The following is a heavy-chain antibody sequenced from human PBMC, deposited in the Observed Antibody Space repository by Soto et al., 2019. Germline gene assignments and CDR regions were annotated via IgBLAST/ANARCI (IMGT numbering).Heavy chain of an antibody. CDR1: GDSVSSNSAA. J-gene: IGHJ3*02. V-gene: IGHV6-1*01. CDR2: TYYRSKWYN. CDR3: ARSHLRATIVRLDAFDI. D-gene: IGHD5-12*01. Sequence: SQTLSLTCAISGDSVSSNSAAWNWIRQSPSRGLEWLGRTYYRSKWYNDYAVSVKSRITINPDTSKNQFSLQLNSVTPEDTAVYYCARSHLRATIVRLDAFDIWGQWRMVIVSS.